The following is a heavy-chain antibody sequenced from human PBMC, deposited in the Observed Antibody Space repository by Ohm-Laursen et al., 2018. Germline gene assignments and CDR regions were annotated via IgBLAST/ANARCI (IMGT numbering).Heavy chain of an antibody. CDR3: ARRSGNYIVGYYFDY. Sequence: SDTLSLTCSVYGGSFSNHYWNWIRQTPGKGLEWIGEINQSGSTNYNPSLKSRVTVSVATSRNQFSLKLSSVTAADTAVYYCARRSGNYIVGYYFDYWGQGTLVTVSS. CDR1: GGSFSNHY. V-gene: IGHV4-34*01. D-gene: IGHD4-11*01. J-gene: IGHJ4*02. CDR2: INQSGST.